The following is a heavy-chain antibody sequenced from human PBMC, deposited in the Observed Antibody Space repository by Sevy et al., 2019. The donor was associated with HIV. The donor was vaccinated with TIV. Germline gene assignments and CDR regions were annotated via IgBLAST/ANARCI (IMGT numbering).Heavy chain of an antibody. J-gene: IGHJ6*03. CDR3: ASDLHYDYSNYRARYYYMDV. CDR1: GGSISSYY. CDR2: SDYSVST. V-gene: IGHV4-59*01. Sequence: SETLPLTCTVSGGSISSYYWSWIRQPPGKGLEWIGYSDYSVSTNYNPSLKSRVTISLDTSKKQFSLKLSSVTAADTAAYYCASDLHYDYSNYRARYYYMDVWGTGTTVTVSS. D-gene: IGHD4-4*01.